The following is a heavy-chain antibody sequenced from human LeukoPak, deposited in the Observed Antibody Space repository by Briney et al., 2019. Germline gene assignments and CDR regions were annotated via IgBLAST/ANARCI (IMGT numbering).Heavy chain of an antibody. V-gene: IGHV3-23*01. CDR2: ISGSGSST. D-gene: IGHD3-10*01. J-gene: IGHJ4*02. Sequence: GGSLRLSCAASGFTFSSYAMSWVRQAPGKGLEWVSGISGSGSSTYYADSVKGRFTISRDNSKNTLNLQMNMRTAEDTVYYYCGKVRTALWFGELDYWGQGTLVTVAS. CDR3: GKVRTALWFGELDY. CDR1: GFTFSSYA.